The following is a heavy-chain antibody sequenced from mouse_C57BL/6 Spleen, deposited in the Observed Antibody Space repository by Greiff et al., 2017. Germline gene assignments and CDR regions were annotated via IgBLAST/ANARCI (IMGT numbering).Heavy chain of an antibody. Sequence: VQVVESGPGLVQPSQSLSITCTVSGFSLTSYGVHWVRQSPGQGLEWLGVIWRGGSTDYNAAFMSRLCITKDNSKSQVFFKMNSLQADDSAIYYWATPSYYEWFAYWGQGTLLTVSA. CDR2: IWRGGST. V-gene: IGHV2-5*01. CDR3: ATPSYYEWFAY. D-gene: IGHD2-4*01. J-gene: IGHJ3*01. CDR1: GFSLTSYG.